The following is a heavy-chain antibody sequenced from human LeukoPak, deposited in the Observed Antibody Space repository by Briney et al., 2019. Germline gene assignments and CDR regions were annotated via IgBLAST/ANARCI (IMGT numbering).Heavy chain of an antibody. V-gene: IGHV3-30*04. D-gene: IGHD3-22*01. J-gene: IGHJ4*02. CDR2: ISYVGSNK. Sequence: PGGSLRLSCAASGFTFSSYAMHWVRQAPGKGLEWVAVISYVGSNKYYADSVKGRFTISRDNSKNTLYLQMNSLRAEDTAVYYCARDLHYYDSSGYYFPGYWGQGTLVTVSS. CDR3: ARDLHYYDSSGYYFPGY. CDR1: GFTFSSYA.